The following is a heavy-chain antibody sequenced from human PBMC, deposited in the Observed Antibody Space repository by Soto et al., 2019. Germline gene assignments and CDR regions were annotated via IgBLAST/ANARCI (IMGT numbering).Heavy chain of an antibody. D-gene: IGHD5-12*01. V-gene: IGHV1-8*01. CDR1: GYTFTNYD. CDR2: MNPDSGNT. Sequence: QVQLVQSGAEVKKPGASVKVSCEASGYTFTNYDINWVRQATGQGLEWMGWMNPDSGNTGYVQKFQGRVTMTRNTSIGTAYMELSSLTSEDTAIYYCARARFGDIVASTNGKYFDPWGQGTLVTVSS. J-gene: IGHJ5*02. CDR3: ARARFGDIVASTNGKYFDP.